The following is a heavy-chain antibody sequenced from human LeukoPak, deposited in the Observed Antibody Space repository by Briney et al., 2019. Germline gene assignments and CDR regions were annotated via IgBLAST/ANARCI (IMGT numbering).Heavy chain of an antibody. D-gene: IGHD3-22*01. J-gene: IGHJ3*02. Sequence: GGSLRLSCAPSGFTFSSYAMSWVRQAPGKGLEWVAVISGGGSGTYYADSVRGSFTISRDNSKNTVYLQMNSLRAEDTAIYYCAKAVGSSGYFSRDAFDIWGQGTMVTVSS. CDR1: GFTFSSYA. CDR2: ISGGGSGT. CDR3: AKAVGSSGYFSRDAFDI. V-gene: IGHV3-23*01.